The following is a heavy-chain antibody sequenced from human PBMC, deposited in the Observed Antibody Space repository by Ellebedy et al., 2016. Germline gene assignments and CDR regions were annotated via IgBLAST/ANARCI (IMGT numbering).Heavy chain of an antibody. CDR1: GGSISSGGYY. CDR3: ATADLKGWFDP. Sequence: SETLSLTXTVSGGSISSGGYYWSWIRQHPGKGLEWIGYIYYSGSTYYNPSLKSRVTISVDTSKNQFSLKLSSVTAADTAVYYCATADLKGWFDPWGQGTLVTVSS. CDR2: IYYSGST. V-gene: IGHV4-31*03. J-gene: IGHJ5*02.